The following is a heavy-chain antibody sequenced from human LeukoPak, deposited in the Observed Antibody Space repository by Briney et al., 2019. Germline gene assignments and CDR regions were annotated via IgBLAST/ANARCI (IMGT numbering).Heavy chain of an antibody. V-gene: IGHV3-23*01. J-gene: IGHJ4*02. Sequence: GGSLRLSCAASGFTFSSYAMSWVRQAPGKGLEWVSAISGSGGSTYYADSVKGRFTISRDNPKNTLYLQMNSLRAEDTAVYYCAKVPEQWLAPFDYWGQGTLVTVSS. D-gene: IGHD6-19*01. CDR1: GFTFSSYA. CDR2: ISGSGGST. CDR3: AKVPEQWLAPFDY.